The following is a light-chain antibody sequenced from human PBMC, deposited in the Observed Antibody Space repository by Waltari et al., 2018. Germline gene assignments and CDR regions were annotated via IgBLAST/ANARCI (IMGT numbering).Light chain of an antibody. J-gene: IGLJ2*01. Sequence: QFALTQPASASGSPGRATTISCTGTRSDCGGYNYFPWYQQHQGKAPKLMIFDVSNRPSGVSNRFSGTKSGNTASLTISGLQAEDEADYYCSSYSSISTLVFGGGTKLTVL. CDR1: RSDCGGYNY. CDR2: DVS. CDR3: SSYSSISTLV. V-gene: IGLV2-14*01.